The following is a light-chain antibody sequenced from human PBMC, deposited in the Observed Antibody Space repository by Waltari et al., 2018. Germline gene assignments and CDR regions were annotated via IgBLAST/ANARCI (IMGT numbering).Light chain of an antibody. CDR2: GTF. J-gene: IGKJ1*01. CDR1: QGIATD. Sequence: AIEMTQSPSSLSASVGDRVTITCRASQGIATDLGWYQQKPGKAPNLLIYGTFNLQSGVPSRFRGSASGTDFTLTISGLQPEDFGTYYCLQDYAYPRTFGQGTTVEIK. V-gene: IGKV1-6*01. CDR3: LQDYAYPRT.